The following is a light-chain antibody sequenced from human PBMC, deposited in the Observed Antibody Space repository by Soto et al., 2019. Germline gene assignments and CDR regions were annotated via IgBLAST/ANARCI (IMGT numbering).Light chain of an antibody. CDR1: QTISSW. V-gene: IGKV1-5*03. J-gene: IGKJ1*01. Sequence: DIQMTQSPSTLSGSVGDRVTITCRASQTISSWLAWYQQKPGKAPKLLIYKASTVTSGVPSRFSGSGSGTEFTLTISSLQPDDFATYYCQHYNSYSEAFGQGTKVEL. CDR3: QHYNSYSEA. CDR2: KAS.